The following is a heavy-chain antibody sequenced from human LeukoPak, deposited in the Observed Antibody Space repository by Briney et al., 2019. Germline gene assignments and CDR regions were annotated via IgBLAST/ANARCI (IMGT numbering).Heavy chain of an antibody. CDR3: ARGYMGATSYFDC. V-gene: IGHV1-18*01. CDR2: ISAYNGNT. D-gene: IGHD1-26*01. CDR1: GYTFTNYG. Sequence: ASVKVSCKASGYTFTNYGFSWVRQAPRQGLEWMGWISAYNGNTNHAQNFQGRVTMTTDASTSTAYMELTSLRSDDTAVYFCARGYMGATSYFDCWGQGALVTVSS. J-gene: IGHJ4*02.